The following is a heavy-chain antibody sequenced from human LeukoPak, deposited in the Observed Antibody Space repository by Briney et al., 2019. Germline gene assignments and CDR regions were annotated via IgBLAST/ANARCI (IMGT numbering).Heavy chain of an antibody. Sequence: PSETLSLTCAVSGGSISSGGYSWSWIRQPPGKGLEWIGYIYYSGSTYYNPSLKSRVTISVDRSKNQFSLKLSSVTAADTAVYYSARGRTDDYFDYWGQGTLVTVSS. J-gene: IGHJ4*02. CDR3: ARGRTDDYFDY. CDR1: GGSISSGGYS. V-gene: IGHV4-30-2*01. CDR2: IYYSGST.